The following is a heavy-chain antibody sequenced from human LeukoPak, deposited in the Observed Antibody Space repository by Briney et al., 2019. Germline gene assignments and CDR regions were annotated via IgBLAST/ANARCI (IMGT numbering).Heavy chain of an antibody. V-gene: IGHV4-61*02. CDR2: IYTSGST. D-gene: IGHD2-2*01. Sequence: PSQTLSLTCTVSGGSISSGSYYWSWIRQPAGKGLEWIGRIYTSGSTNYNPSLKSRVTISVDTSKNQFSLKLSSVTAADTAVYYCARWTADPPSKVVSYGMDVWGQGTTVTVSS. CDR3: ARWTADPPSKVVSYGMDV. CDR1: GGSISSGSYY. J-gene: IGHJ6*02.